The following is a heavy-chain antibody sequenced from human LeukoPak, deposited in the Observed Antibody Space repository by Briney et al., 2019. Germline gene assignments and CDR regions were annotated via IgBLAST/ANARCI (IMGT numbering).Heavy chain of an antibody. Sequence: SETLSLTCAVYGGSFSGYYWSWIRQPPGKGLEWIGEINHSGSTNYNPSLKSRVTISVDRSKNQFSLKLSSVTAADTAVYYCARVGDYYGSGSYQYYFDYWGQGTLVTLSS. D-gene: IGHD3-10*01. V-gene: IGHV4-34*01. CDR3: ARVGDYYGSGSYQYYFDY. CDR1: GGSFSGYY. CDR2: INHSGST. J-gene: IGHJ4*02.